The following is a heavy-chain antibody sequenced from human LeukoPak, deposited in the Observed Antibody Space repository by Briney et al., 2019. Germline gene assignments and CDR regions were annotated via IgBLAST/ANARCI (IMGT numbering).Heavy chain of an antibody. J-gene: IGHJ4*02. D-gene: IGHD3-10*01. CDR1: GGSISSSSYY. CDR3: ARVGDADWVFDY. V-gene: IGHV4-39*07. CDR2: IYHSGST. Sequence: SETLSLTCTVSGGSISSSSYYWGWIRQPPGKGLEWIGSIYHSGSTYYNPSLKSRVTISVDTSKNQFSLKLSSVTAADTAVYYCARVGDADWVFDYWGQGTLVTVSS.